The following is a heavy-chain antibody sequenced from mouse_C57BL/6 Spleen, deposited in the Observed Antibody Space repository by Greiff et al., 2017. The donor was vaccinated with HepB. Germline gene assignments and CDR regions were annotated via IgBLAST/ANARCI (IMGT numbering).Heavy chain of an antibody. CDR3: ARATTVTFDY. CDR2: IYPGDGDT. D-gene: IGHD2-1*01. J-gene: IGHJ2*01. Sequence: VQVVESGAELVKPGASVKISCKASGYAFSSYWMNWVKQRPGKGLEWIGQIYPGDGDTNYNGKFKGKATLTADKSSSTAYMQLSSLTSEDSAVYFCARATTVTFDYWGQGTTLTVSS. CDR1: GYAFSSYW. V-gene: IGHV1-80*01.